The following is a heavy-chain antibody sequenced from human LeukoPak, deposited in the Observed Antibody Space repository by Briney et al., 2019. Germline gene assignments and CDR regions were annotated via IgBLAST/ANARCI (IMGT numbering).Heavy chain of an antibody. CDR1: GGSVSSGSYY. CDR2: IYYSGST. Sequence: SETLSLTCTVSGGSVSSGSYYWSWIRQPPGKGLEWIVYIYYSGSTNYNPSLKSRVTISVDTSKNQFSLRLSSVTAADTAVYYCAGDPGYNWFDPWGRGTLVTVSS. J-gene: IGHJ5*02. V-gene: IGHV4-61*01. CDR3: AGDPGYNWFDP.